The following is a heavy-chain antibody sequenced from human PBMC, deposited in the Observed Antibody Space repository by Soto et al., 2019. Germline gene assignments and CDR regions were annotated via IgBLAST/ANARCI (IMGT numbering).Heavy chain of an antibody. CDR1: GGTFSSYT. J-gene: IGHJ6*02. Sequence: QVQLVQSGAEVKKPGSSVKVSCKASGGTFSSYTISWVRQAPGQGLEWMGRIIPILGIANYAQKFQGRVTITADKSTSTAYMELSSLRSEDTAVYYCARYRATAVTTGAGDGMDVWGQGTTVTVSS. CDR3: ARYRATAVTTGAGDGMDV. D-gene: IGHD4-17*01. CDR2: IIPILGIA. V-gene: IGHV1-69*02.